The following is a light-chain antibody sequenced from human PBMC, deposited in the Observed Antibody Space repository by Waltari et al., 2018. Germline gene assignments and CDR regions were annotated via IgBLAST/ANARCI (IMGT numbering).Light chain of an antibody. J-gene: IGKJ2*01. V-gene: IGKV4-1*01. CDR1: QRLFSSAVEKNC. CDR3: QQYFGPPYA. CDR2: WAS. Sequence: IAMTQSPDSLTVSLGERASINCKSSQRLFSSAVEKNCLAWYQQKPGQTPRLLFYWASTRDSGVPDRVAARWSGTDFTLTSSSLQAEDVAIYYCQQYFGPPYAFGQGTKLEIK.